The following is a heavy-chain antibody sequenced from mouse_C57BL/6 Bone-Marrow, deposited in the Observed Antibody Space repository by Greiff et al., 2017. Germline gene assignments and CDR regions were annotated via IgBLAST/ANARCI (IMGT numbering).Heavy chain of an antibody. V-gene: IGHV7-3*01. J-gene: IGHJ4*01. Sequence: EVQVVESGGGLVQPGGSLSLSCAASGFTFTDYYMSWVRQPPGKALEWLGFIRNKANGYTTEYSASVKGRFTISRDNSQSILYLQMNALRAEDSATYYCARYITSSGFPYAMDYWGQGTSVTVSS. CDR2: IRNKANGYTT. CDR1: GFTFTDYY. D-gene: IGHD3-2*02. CDR3: ARYITSSGFPYAMDY.